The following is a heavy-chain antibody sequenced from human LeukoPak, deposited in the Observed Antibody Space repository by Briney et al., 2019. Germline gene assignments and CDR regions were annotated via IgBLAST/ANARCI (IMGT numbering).Heavy chain of an antibody. J-gene: IGHJ6*03. D-gene: IGHD2-15*01. CDR3: ARASDNYYYYYMDV. CDR1: GFTFSDHY. Sequence: GGSLRLSCAASGFTFSDHYMDWVRQAPGKGLEWVGRTRNKANSYTTEYAASVKGRFTISRDDSKNSLYLQMNSLRAEDTAVYYCARASDNYYYYYMDVWGKGTAVTISS. CDR2: TRNKANSYTT. V-gene: IGHV3-72*01.